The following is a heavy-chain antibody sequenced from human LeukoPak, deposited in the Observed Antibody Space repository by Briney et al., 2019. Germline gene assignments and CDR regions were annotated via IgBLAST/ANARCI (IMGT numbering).Heavy chain of an antibody. CDR2: INPNSGGT. CDR1: GYTFTGYY. J-gene: IGHJ6*02. Sequence: ASVKFSCKASGYTFTGYYMHWVRQAPGQGLEWMGWINPNSGGTNYAQKLQGWVTMTRDTSISTAYMELSRLRSDDTAVYYCARDIAAAGTSSYGMDVWGQGTTVTVSS. CDR3: ARDIAAAGTSSYGMDV. V-gene: IGHV1-2*04. D-gene: IGHD6-13*01.